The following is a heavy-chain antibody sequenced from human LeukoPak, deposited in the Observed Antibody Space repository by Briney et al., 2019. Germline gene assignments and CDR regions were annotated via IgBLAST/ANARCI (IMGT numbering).Heavy chain of an antibody. Sequence: ASVKVSCKASGGTFSSYAISWVRQAPGQGLEWMGGIIPIFGTANYAQKFQGRVTITADKSTSTAYMELSSLRSEDTAVYYCARDLGRQQLSPREFDYWGQGTLVTVSS. J-gene: IGHJ4*02. CDR3: ARDLGRQQLSPREFDY. V-gene: IGHV1-69*06. CDR1: GGTFSSYA. D-gene: IGHD6-13*01. CDR2: IIPIFGTA.